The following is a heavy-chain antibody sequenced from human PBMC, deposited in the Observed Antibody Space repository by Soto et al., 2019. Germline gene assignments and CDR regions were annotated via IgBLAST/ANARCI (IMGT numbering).Heavy chain of an antibody. Sequence: KPSETLSLTCTVSGGSISSGCYYWSWIRQHPGKGLEWIGYIYYSGSTYYNPSLKSRVTISVDTSKNQFSLKLSSVTAADTAVYYCARAIFGVGYNWFDPWGQGTLVTVSS. D-gene: IGHD3-3*01. J-gene: IGHJ5*02. V-gene: IGHV4-31*03. CDR3: ARAIFGVGYNWFDP. CDR2: IYYSGST. CDR1: GGSISSGCYY.